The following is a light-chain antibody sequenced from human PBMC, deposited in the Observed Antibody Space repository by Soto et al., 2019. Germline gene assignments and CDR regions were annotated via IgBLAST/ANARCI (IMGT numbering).Light chain of an antibody. J-gene: IGLJ1*01. Sequence: QSVLTQPPSATGNPGQRVTISYSGSSSNIGSNTVNWYQHLPGTAPKLLIYSNYQRPSGVPDRFSGSKSGTSASLVISGLQSEDEADYYCAAWDDGLNGHYVFGTGTKVTVL. CDR1: SSNIGSNT. CDR2: SNY. CDR3: AAWDDGLNGHYV. V-gene: IGLV1-44*01.